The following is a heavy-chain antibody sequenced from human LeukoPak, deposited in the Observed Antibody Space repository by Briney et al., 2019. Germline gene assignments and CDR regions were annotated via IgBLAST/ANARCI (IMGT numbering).Heavy chain of an antibody. CDR3: ARDFEDCSGGSCLYYFDY. CDR2: IIPIFGTA. CDR1: GYTFTGYY. Sequence: SVKVSCKASGYTFTGYYMHWVRQAPGQGLEWMGRIIPIFGTANYTQKFQGRVTITTDESTSTAYMELSSLRSEDTAVYYCARDFEDCSGGSCLYYFDYWGQGTLVTVSS. J-gene: IGHJ4*02. D-gene: IGHD2-15*01. V-gene: IGHV1-69*05.